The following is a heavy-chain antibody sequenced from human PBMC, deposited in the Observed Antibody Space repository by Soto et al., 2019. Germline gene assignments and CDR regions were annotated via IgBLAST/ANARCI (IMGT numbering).Heavy chain of an antibody. J-gene: IGHJ4*02. V-gene: IGHV1-18*01. Sequence: ASVKVSCKASGYTFTSYGISWVRQAPGQGLEWMGWISAYNGNTNYAQKLQGRVTMTTDTSTSTACMELRSLRAGDTAVYYCARGIAAAERTFDYWGQGTLVTVSS. CDR3: ARGIAAAERTFDY. D-gene: IGHD6-13*01. CDR2: ISAYNGNT. CDR1: GYTFTSYG.